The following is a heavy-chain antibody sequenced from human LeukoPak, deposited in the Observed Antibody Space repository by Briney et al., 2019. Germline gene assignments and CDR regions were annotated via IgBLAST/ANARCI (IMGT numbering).Heavy chain of an antibody. CDR1: GFTFSNAW. CDR2: IKSKIDGGTT. J-gene: IGHJ4*02. CDR3: TTDKTVTTRHFDY. V-gene: IGHV3-15*01. Sequence: RGGSLRLSCVASGFTFSNAWMSWVRQAPGKGLEWLGRIKSKIDGGTTDYAAPVKGRFTISRDDSKNILYLEVNSLKTDDSGVYYCTTDKTVTTRHFDYWGQGTLVTVSS. D-gene: IGHD4-17*01.